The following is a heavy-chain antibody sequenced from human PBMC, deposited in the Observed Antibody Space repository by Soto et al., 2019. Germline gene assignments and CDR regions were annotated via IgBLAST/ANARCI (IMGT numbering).Heavy chain of an antibody. V-gene: IGHV1-8*01. CDR1: GYTFTSYD. CDR3: ARAGCSGGSCYSHPNYYYYYYMDV. J-gene: IGHJ6*03. Sequence: ASVKVSCKASGYTFTSYDINWVRQATGQGLEWMGWMNPNSGNTGYAQKFQGRVTMTRNTSISTAYMELSSLRSEDTAVYYCARAGCSGGSCYSHPNYYYYYYMDVWGKGTTVTVSS. CDR2: MNPNSGNT. D-gene: IGHD2-15*01.